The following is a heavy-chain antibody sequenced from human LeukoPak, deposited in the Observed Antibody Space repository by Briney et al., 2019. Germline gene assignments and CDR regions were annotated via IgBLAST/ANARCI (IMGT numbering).Heavy chain of an antibody. V-gene: IGHV4-61*02. CDR2: IYSNGDT. J-gene: IGHJ3*02. Sequence: SETLSLTCTVSGGSISSGPYYWNWIRQSAGKGLEWIGRIYSNGDTDYHPSLKSRVTISLDTPKNQVSLSLSSVTAADTAVYYCARDISRGSDAFDIWGQGTMVTVSS. CDR1: GGSISSGPYY. CDR3: ARDISRGSDAFDI. D-gene: IGHD2-15*01.